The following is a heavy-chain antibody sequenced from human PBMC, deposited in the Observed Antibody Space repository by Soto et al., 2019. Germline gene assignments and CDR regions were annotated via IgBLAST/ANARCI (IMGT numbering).Heavy chain of an antibody. V-gene: IGHV1-24*01. CDR2: FDPEDGET. Sequence: QVQLVQSGAEVKKPGASVKVSCKVSGYTLTELSMHWVRQAPGKGLEWMGGFDPEDGETIYAQKCQVRDTMTEDKTTDTAYMELSRMRSEDRAVYYCASAFGIAAAVGDYWGQGTLVTVSS. J-gene: IGHJ4*02. CDR3: ASAFGIAAAVGDY. CDR1: GYTLTELS. D-gene: IGHD6-13*01.